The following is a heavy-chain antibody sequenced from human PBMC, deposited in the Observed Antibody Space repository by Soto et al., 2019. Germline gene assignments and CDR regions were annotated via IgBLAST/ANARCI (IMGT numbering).Heavy chain of an antibody. V-gene: IGHV3-23*01. CDR2: IGGSGGTT. J-gene: IGHJ4*02. CDR3: AKTDESSWYVTDY. D-gene: IGHD6-13*01. CDR1: GFTFSSYV. Sequence: GGSLRLSCAASGFTFSSYVMTWVRQAPGKELEWFSAIGGSGGTTYYADSVKGRFTISRDNSKNTLYLQMNSLRAEDTAVYYCAKTDESSWYVTDYWGQGTLVTVSS.